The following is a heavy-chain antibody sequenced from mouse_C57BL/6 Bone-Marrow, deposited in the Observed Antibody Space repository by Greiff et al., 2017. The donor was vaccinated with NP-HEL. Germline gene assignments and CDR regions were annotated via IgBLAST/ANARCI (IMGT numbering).Heavy chain of an antibody. Sequence: EVKLVESGGGLVQPGGSMKLSCAASGFTFSDAWMDWVRQSPEKGLEWVAEIRNKANNHATYYAESVKGRFTISRDDSKSSVYLQMNSLRAEDTGIYYCTLRQLRLRLSFDYWGQGTTLTVSS. CDR2: IRNKANNHAT. CDR1: GFTFSDAW. V-gene: IGHV6-6*01. D-gene: IGHD3-2*02. CDR3: TLRQLRLRLSFDY. J-gene: IGHJ2*01.